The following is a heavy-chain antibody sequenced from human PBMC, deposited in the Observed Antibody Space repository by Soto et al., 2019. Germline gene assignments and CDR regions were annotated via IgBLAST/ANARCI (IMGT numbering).Heavy chain of an antibody. CDR2: ISAYNGNT. CDR3: AGYISSWNPGWFDP. V-gene: IGHV1-18*01. D-gene: IGHD6-13*01. CDR1: GYTFTSYG. Sequence: ASVKVSCKASGYTFTSYGISWVRQAPGQGLEWMGWISAYNGNTNYAQKLQGRVTMTTDTSTSTAYMELRSLRSDDTAVYYCAGYISSWNPGWFDPWGQGTLVTVSS. J-gene: IGHJ5*02.